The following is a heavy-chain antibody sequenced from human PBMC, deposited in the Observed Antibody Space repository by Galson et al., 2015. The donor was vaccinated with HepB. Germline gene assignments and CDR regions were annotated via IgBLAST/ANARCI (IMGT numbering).Heavy chain of an antibody. Sequence: SLRLSCAASGFTFSSYAMSWVRQAPGKGLEWVSAISGSGGSTYYADSVKGRFTISRDNSKNTLYLQMNSLRAEDTAVYYCAKVHSATKYSSGWYDYWGQGTLVTVSS. J-gene: IGHJ4*02. D-gene: IGHD6-19*01. CDR1: GFTFSSYA. CDR2: ISGSGGST. V-gene: IGHV3-23*01. CDR3: AKVHSATKYSSGWYDY.